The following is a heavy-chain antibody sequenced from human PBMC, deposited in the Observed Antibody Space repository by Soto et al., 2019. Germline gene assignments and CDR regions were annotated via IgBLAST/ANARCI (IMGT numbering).Heavy chain of an antibody. Sequence: AAVMVSGKASGYTFTSYGIHWVREAPGQRLEWTGWINAGNGNTKYSEKFQGRVTITRDTSASTAYLELSSLRSEDTAVYYCARDPNDSSAYYHHYYYGMDVWGQGTTVTV. CDR1: GYTFTSYG. D-gene: IGHD3-22*01. V-gene: IGHV1-3*01. J-gene: IGHJ6*02. CDR3: ARDPNDSSAYYHHYYYGMDV. CDR2: INAGNGNT.